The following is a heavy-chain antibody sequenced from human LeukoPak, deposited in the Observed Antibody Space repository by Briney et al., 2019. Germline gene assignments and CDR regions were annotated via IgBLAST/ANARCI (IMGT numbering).Heavy chain of an antibody. D-gene: IGHD3/OR15-3a*01. V-gene: IGHV3-7*01. CDR3: ASGRHDFLH. Sequence: GGSLRLSCAASGFVFSTYWMTWVPQAPGKGLEWVANINLDGTEEHYVDSSLKGRFTISRDNAKNSLYLQMTSLRVEDTAVYYCASGRHDFLHWGQGTLVTVSS. J-gene: IGHJ4*02. CDR1: GFVFSTYW. CDR2: INLDGTEE.